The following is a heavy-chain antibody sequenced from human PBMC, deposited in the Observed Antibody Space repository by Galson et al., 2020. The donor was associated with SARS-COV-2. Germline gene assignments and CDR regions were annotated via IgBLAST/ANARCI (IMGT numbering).Heavy chain of an antibody. CDR2: IYYSGST. J-gene: IGHJ4*02. CDR1: GGSISSGGYY. CDR3: ARAITIFGVVIANFDY. V-gene: IGHV4-31*01. Sequence: ETSETLSLTCTVSGGSISSGGYYWSWIRQHPGKGLEWIGYIYYSGSTYYNPSLKSQVTISVDTSKNQFSLKLSSVTAADTAVYYCARAITIFGVVIANFDYWGQGTLVTVSS. D-gene: IGHD3-3*01.